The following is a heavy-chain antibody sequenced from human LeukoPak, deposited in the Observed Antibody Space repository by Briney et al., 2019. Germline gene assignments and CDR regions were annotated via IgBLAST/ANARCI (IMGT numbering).Heavy chain of an antibody. V-gene: IGHV4-34*01. Sequence: KPSETLSLTCAVYGGSFSGYYWSWIRQPPGKGLEWIGEINHSGSTNYNPSLKSRVTISVDTSKNQFSLKLSSVTAADTAVYHCARRRYGSGIRVSHNWFDPWGQGTLVTVSS. J-gene: IGHJ5*02. D-gene: IGHD3-10*01. CDR3: ARRRYGSGIRVSHNWFDP. CDR1: GGSFSGYY. CDR2: INHSGST.